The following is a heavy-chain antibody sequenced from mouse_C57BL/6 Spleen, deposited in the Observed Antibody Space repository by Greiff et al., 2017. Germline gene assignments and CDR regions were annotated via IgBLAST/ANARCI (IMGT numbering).Heavy chain of an antibody. CDR1: GYTFTDYY. D-gene: IGHD1-1*01. J-gene: IGHJ4*01. Sequence: VQLKQSGPELVKPGASVKISCKASGYTFTDYYMNWVKQSHGKSLEWIGDINPNNGGTSYNQKFKGKATLTVDKSSSTAYMELRSLTSEDSAVYYCATAVVAYYYAMDYWGQGTSVTVSS. CDR3: ATAVVAYYYAMDY. V-gene: IGHV1-26*01. CDR2: INPNNGGT.